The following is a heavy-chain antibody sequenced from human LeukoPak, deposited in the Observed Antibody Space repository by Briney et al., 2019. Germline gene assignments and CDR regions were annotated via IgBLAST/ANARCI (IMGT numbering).Heavy chain of an antibody. CDR3: ARDGGEKSLDY. V-gene: IGHV1-46*01. D-gene: IGHD2-15*01. CDR2: INPSGGST. CDR1: GYTFTSYY. Sequence: ASVKVSCKASGYTFTSYYMHWVRQAPGQGLEWMGIINPSGGSTSYAQKFQGRVTMTRDTSTSTVYMELSSLRSDDTAVFYCARDGGEKSLDYWGQGALVTVSS. J-gene: IGHJ4*02.